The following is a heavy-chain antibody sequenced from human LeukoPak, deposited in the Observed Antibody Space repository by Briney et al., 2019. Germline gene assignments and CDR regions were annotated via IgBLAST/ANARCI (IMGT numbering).Heavy chain of an antibody. Sequence: QSGGSLRLSCAASGFSFSPYWMSWVRQGPGKGLDWVASINPDGSGTSYVDSVKGRFTISRDNAQNSLYLQVNSLSAEDTAVYYCARLFGGVTTFDYWGQGTLVTVSS. CDR2: INPDGSGT. J-gene: IGHJ4*02. V-gene: IGHV3-7*01. CDR3: ARLFGGVTTFDY. D-gene: IGHD4-17*01. CDR1: GFSFSPYW.